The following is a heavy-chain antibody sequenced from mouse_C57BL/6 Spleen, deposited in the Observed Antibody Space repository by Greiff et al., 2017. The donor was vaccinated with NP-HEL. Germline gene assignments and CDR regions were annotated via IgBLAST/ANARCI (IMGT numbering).Heavy chain of an antibody. CDR2: INPGSGNT. CDR3: ARSASAMDY. CDR1: GYTFTDYY. Sequence: VQLQQSGPELVKPGASVKLSCTASGYTFTDYYINWVKQRPGQGLEWIGWINPGSGNTKYTEKFKGKATLTVDTSSSTAYLQLSSLTSEDSAVYFCARSASAMDYWGQGTSVTVSS. V-gene: IGHV1-84*01. J-gene: IGHJ4*01.